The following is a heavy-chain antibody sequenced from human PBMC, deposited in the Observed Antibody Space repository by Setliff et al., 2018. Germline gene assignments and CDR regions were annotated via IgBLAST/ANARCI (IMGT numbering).Heavy chain of an antibody. CDR3: AISTLSICSGGSCPNAFDV. Sequence: ASVKVSCQASGYIFKSYGISWVRQAPGQGLEWMGWISSYNDVTNYAQSFQGRVTMTTDTSKSAAYMDLRGLRSDDMAVYYCAISTLSICSGGSCPNAFDVWGQGTMVTVSS. J-gene: IGHJ3*01. V-gene: IGHV1-18*03. D-gene: IGHD2-15*01. CDR2: ISSYNDVT. CDR1: GYIFKSYG.